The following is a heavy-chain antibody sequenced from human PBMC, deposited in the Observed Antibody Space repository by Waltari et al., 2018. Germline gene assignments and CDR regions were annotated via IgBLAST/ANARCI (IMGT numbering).Heavy chain of an antibody. CDR3: ARTPDTSGWPGKFDY. CDR1: GFSGSANH. Sequence: EVQLVESGGGLAEHGEALRLSCGAQGFSGSANHLSLVRQAAGQGPGWVSVIYSSGDVYYADSVGRRFIISRDIFKTTLYLQMSSLKTEGSAVYYCARTPDTSGWPGKFDYWGQGARVSVSS. J-gene: IGHJ4*02. V-gene: IGHV3-53*04. CDR2: IYSSGDV. D-gene: IGHD6-19*01.